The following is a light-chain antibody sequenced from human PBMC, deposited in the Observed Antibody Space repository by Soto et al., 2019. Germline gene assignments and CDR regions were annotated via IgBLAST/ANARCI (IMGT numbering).Light chain of an antibody. Sequence: QSVLTQPPSVSGAPGQRVTISCTGSSSNIGAGYDVHWYQQLPGTAPKLLIYGNSNRPSGVPDRFSGSKSGTSPSLAITGLQAEDEADYSCQSYDSSLSGWVFGGGTKLTVL. V-gene: IGLV1-40*01. CDR2: GNS. CDR1: SSNIGAGYD. J-gene: IGLJ3*02. CDR3: QSYDSSLSGWV.